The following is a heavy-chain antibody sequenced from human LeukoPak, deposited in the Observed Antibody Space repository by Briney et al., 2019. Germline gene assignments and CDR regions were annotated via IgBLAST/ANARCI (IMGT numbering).Heavy chain of an antibody. V-gene: IGHV4-59*01. Sequence: SETLSLTCTVSGGSISSYYWSWIRQPPGKGLEWIGYIYYSGSTNYNPSLKSRVTISVDTSKNQFSLKLSSVTAAATAVYYCARDRSSSGYPDYWGQGTLVTVSS. D-gene: IGHD3-22*01. CDR1: GGSISSYY. CDR3: ARDRSSSGYPDY. J-gene: IGHJ4*02. CDR2: IYYSGST.